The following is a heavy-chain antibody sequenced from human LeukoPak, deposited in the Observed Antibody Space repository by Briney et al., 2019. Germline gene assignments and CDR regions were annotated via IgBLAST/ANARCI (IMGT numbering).Heavy chain of an antibody. CDR2: TYYRSKWYN. Sequence: SQTLSLTCAISGDSVSSNSAAWNWIRQSPSRGLEWLGRTYYRSKWYNDYAVSVKSRITINPDTSKNQFSLKLSSVTAADTAVYYCARAVEMATILYPSVAFDIWGQGTMVTVSS. CDR1: GDSVSSNSAA. D-gene: IGHD5-24*01. CDR3: ARAVEMATILYPSVAFDI. V-gene: IGHV6-1*01. J-gene: IGHJ3*02.